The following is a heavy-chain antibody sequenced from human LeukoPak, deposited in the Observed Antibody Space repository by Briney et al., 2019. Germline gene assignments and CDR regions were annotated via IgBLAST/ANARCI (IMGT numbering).Heavy chain of an antibody. Sequence: GGSLRLSCAASGFTVSSNYMSWVRQAPGKGLEWVSVIYSGGSTYYADSVKGRFTISRDNSKNTLYLQMNSLRAEDTAVYYCAKEHDYGDHGNWGQGTLVTVSS. D-gene: IGHD4-17*01. V-gene: IGHV3-66*01. CDR2: IYSGGST. CDR3: AKEHDYGDHGN. CDR1: GFTVSSNY. J-gene: IGHJ4*02.